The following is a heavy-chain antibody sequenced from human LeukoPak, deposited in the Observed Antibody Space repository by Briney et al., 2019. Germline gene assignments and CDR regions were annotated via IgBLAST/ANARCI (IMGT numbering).Heavy chain of an antibody. V-gene: IGHV4-4*07. Sequence: SETLSLTCTVSGASISSSYCTWIRQSAGEGLEWIGRMSSGGSTTYNPSFKGRVTMSLDTSKRRFSLNLSSVTAADTAVYYCARDQTYYVSSGYYYVTYLQHWGPGILVTVSS. D-gene: IGHD3-22*01. CDR2: MSSGGST. CDR1: GASISSSY. J-gene: IGHJ1*01. CDR3: ARDQTYYVSSGYYYVTYLQH.